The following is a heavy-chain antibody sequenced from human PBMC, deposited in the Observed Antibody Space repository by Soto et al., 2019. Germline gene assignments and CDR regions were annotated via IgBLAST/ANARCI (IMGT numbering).Heavy chain of an antibody. V-gene: IGHV3-53*01. Sequence: GGSLRLSCAASGFTVSSNYMSWVRQAPGKGLEWVSVIYSGGSTYYADSVKGRFTISRDNSKSTLHLQMNSLRAEDTAVYYCARDLKYDSSGYYYYYYYGMDVWGQGTTVTVSS. CDR2: IYSGGST. CDR3: ARDLKYDSSGYYYYYYYGMDV. D-gene: IGHD3-22*01. CDR1: GFTVSSNY. J-gene: IGHJ6*02.